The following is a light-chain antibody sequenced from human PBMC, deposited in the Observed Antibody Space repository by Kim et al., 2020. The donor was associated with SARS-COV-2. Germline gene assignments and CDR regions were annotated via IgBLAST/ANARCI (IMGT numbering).Light chain of an antibody. CDR2: GKS. Sequence: RVTISCTGGSYNNVAGYEVHWYQQLSRPAPKLLIYGKSYRPSGVPDRFSGSKSGTSASLAITGLQAEDEADYYCQSYDSSLGGLVFGGGTQLTVL. V-gene: IGLV1-40*01. J-gene: IGLJ3*02. CDR1: SYNNVAGYE. CDR3: QSYDSSLGGLV.